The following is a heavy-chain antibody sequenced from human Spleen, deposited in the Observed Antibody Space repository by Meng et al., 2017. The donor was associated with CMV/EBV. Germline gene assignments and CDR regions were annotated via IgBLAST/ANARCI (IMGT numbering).Heavy chain of an antibody. D-gene: IGHD2-2*01. Sequence: ASVKVSCKASGYTFAGHYLHWVRQAPGQGLEWMGWISAYNGDTNYTQRLQGRVTMTTDTSTSTAYMEVSRLTSDDTAVYYCARERYLVPAASPDYYYYGMDVWGQGTTVTVSS. V-gene: IGHV1-18*04. CDR3: ARERYLVPAASPDYYYYGMDV. CDR1: GYTFAGHY. J-gene: IGHJ6*02. CDR2: ISAYNGDT.